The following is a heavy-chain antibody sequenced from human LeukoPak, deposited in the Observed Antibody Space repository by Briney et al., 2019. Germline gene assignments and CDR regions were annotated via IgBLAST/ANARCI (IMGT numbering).Heavy chain of an antibody. J-gene: IGHJ4*02. Sequence: GGSLRLSCAASGFTFSSYWMHWVRQAPGKGLVWVSRINSDGSSTSYADSVKGRFTISRDNAKNTLYLQMNSPRAEDTAVYYCAREPPYYYDSSGYLDYWGQGTLVTVSS. V-gene: IGHV3-74*01. CDR2: INSDGSST. CDR3: AREPPYYYDSSGYLDY. CDR1: GFTFSSYW. D-gene: IGHD3-22*01.